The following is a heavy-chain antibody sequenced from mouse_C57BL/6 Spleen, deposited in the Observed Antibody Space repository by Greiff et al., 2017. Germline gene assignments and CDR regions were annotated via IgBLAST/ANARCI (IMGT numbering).Heavy chain of an antibody. CDR2: INPSSGYT. Sequence: VQLQQSGAELARPGASVKMSCKASGYTFTSYTMHWVKQRPGQGLEWIGYINPSSGYTKYNQKFKDKATLTADKSYSTAYMQLGSLTSEDSAVYYCARILYGNYDDYYAMDYWGQGTSVTVSS. D-gene: IGHD2-1*01. J-gene: IGHJ4*01. CDR3: ARILYGNYDDYYAMDY. V-gene: IGHV1-4*01. CDR1: GYTFTSYT.